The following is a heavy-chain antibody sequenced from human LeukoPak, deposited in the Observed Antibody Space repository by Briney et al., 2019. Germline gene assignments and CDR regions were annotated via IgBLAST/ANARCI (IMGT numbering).Heavy chain of an antibody. CDR1: GGSISSYY. D-gene: IGHD3-3*01. Sequence: SETLSLTCTVSGGSISSYYWSWIRQPPGKGLEWIGYIYYSGSTNYNPSLKSRVTISVDTPKNQFSLKLSSVTAADTAVYYCASVLPPDRKTYYDFWSGGNDWYFDLWGRGTLVTVSS. CDR3: ASVLPPDRKTYYDFWSGGNDWYFDL. CDR2: IYYSGST. V-gene: IGHV4-59*01. J-gene: IGHJ2*01.